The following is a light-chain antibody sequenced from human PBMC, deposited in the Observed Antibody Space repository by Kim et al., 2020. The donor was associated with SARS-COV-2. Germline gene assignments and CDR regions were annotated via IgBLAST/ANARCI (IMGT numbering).Light chain of an antibody. CDR2: AAS. J-gene: IGKJ2*03. Sequence: SVGDRVTITCRASQSVSRYLNWYQHEPGKVPKLLIYAASNLQSGVPSRFSGSASGTDFTLTISSLQREDFATYYCQQSYSDPYSFGQGTKLEI. CDR1: QSVSRY. CDR3: QQSYSDPYS. V-gene: IGKV1-39*01.